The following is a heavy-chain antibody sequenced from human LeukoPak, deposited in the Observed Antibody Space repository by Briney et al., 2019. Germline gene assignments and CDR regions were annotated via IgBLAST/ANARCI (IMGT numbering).Heavy chain of an antibody. D-gene: IGHD6-13*01. CDR2: IYYSGST. J-gene: IGHJ4*02. CDR3: ARRGIAAAGYDN. Sequence: SETLSLTCTVSGGSISSYYWSWIRQPPGKGLEWIGYIYYSGSTKYNPSLKSRVTISVDMSKNQFSLKLSSVTAADTAVYYCARRGIAAAGYDNWGQGTLVTVSS. V-gene: IGHV4-59*08. CDR1: GGSISSYY.